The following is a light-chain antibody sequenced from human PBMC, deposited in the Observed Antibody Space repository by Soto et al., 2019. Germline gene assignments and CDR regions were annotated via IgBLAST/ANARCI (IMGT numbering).Light chain of an antibody. V-gene: IGKV1-39*01. CDR2: AAS. CDR1: QSISSY. CDR3: QQSYSTPRT. J-gene: IGKJ1*01. Sequence: DIQMTQSPSSLSASVGDRVTITCRASQSISSYLNWYQQKPGKAPKLLIYAASSLQSGVPSRFSGSGSGTDFTLSTRSLQPETFATYYCQQSYSTPRTFVQGTKVEIK.